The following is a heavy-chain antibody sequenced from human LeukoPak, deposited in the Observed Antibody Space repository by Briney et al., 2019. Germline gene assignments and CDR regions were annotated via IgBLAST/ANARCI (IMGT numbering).Heavy chain of an antibody. J-gene: IGHJ4*02. V-gene: IGHV1-2*06. CDR3: ARVLEYGDYIDVDY. CDR2: INPKSGGT. D-gene: IGHD4-17*01. Sequence: ASVKVSCKASGYTFTGYYMHWVRQAPGQGLEWMGRINPKSGGTNYAQKFQGRVTMTRDTSISTAYMELSRLRSDDTAVYYCARVLEYGDYIDVDYWGQGTLVTVSS. CDR1: GYTFTGYY.